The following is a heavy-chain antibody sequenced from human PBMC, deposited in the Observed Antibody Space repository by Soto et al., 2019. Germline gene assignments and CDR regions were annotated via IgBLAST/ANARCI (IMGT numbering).Heavy chain of an antibody. CDR1: GYSFTSYW. CDR3: ARTLGIAARKYYYYGMDV. CDR2: IYPGDSDT. Sequence: GESLKISCKGSGYSFTSYWIGWVRQMPGKGLEWMGIIYPGDSDTRYSPSFQGQVTISADKSISTAYLQWSSLKASDTAMYYCARTLGIAARKYYYYGMDVWGQGTTVTVSS. D-gene: IGHD6-6*01. J-gene: IGHJ6*02. V-gene: IGHV5-51*01.